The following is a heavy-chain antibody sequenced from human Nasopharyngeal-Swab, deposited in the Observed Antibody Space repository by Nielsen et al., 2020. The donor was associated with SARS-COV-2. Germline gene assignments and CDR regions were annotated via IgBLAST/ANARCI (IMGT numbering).Heavy chain of an antibody. CDR1: GFTFSSYA. J-gene: IGHJ4*02. V-gene: IGHV3-23*01. CDR3: AKVADIVVVVAAPNFDY. D-gene: IGHD2-15*01. Sequence: GESLKISCAASGFTFSSYAMSWVRQAPGKGLEWVSAISGSGGSTHYADSVKGRFTISRDNSKNTLYLQMNSLRAEDTAVYYCAKVADIVVVVAAPNFDYWGQGTLVTVSS. CDR2: ISGSGGST.